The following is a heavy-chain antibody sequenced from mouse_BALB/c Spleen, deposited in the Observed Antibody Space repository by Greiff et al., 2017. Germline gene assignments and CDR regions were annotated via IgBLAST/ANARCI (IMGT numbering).Heavy chain of an antibody. CDR2: ILPGSGST. Sequence: QVQLQQSGAELMKPGASVKISCKATGYTFSSYWIEWVKQRPGHGLEWIGEILPGSGSTNYNEKFKGKATFTADTSSNTAYMQLSSLTSEDSAVYYCAREGIYGNFAYWGQGTLVTVSA. D-gene: IGHD2-1*01. V-gene: IGHV1-9*01. J-gene: IGHJ3*01. CDR3: AREGIYGNFAY. CDR1: GYTFSSYW.